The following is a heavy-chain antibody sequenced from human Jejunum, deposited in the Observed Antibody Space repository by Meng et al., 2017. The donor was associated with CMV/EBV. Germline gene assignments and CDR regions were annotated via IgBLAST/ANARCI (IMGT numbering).Heavy chain of an antibody. CDR1: GVTFSDHF. D-gene: IGHD1-1*01. V-gene: IGHV3-72*01. CDR2: IRNKPSRYTT. Sequence: SCAASGVTFSDHFMDWVRQAPGKGLEWVGRIRNKPSRYTTEYAASVKGRFIITRDDSKNSLYLQMNSLKTEDTAVYYCARVRGQLDYWGQGTLVTVSS. J-gene: IGHJ4*02. CDR3: ARVRGQLDY.